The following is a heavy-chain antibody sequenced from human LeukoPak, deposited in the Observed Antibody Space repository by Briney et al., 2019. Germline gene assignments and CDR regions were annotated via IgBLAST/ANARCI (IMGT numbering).Heavy chain of an antibody. CDR1: GGSFSGYH. CDR2: IIHSGST. V-gene: IGHV4-34*12. J-gene: IGHJ6*03. CDR3: ARVDYYYMDV. Sequence: PSETLSLTCSVSGGSFSGYHWRWIRQPPGKGLEWIGEIIHSGSTNYNPSLKSRVTISVDTSKNQFSLRLTSVTAADTAVYYCARVDYYYMDVWGKGTTVTISS.